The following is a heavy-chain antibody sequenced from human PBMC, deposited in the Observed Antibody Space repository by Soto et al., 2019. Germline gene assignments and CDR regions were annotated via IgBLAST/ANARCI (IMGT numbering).Heavy chain of an antibody. D-gene: IGHD3-22*01. CDR2: IYYSGST. CDR3: ARTDYDSSGYYYYGMDV. J-gene: IGHJ6*02. Sequence: SETLSLTCTVSGGSISSSSYYWGWIRQPPGKGLEWIGSIYYSGSTYYNPSLKSRVTISVDTSKNQFSLKLSSVTAADTAVYYCARTDYDSSGYYYYGMDVWGQGTTVTVSS. CDR1: GGSISSSSYY. V-gene: IGHV4-39*01.